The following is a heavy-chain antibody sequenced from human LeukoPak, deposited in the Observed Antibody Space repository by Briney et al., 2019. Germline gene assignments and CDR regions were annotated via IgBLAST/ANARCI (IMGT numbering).Heavy chain of an antibody. CDR3: ARDFSVYDFWSGYLDYYGMDV. J-gene: IGHJ6*02. CDR1: EFTFSHYS. V-gene: IGHV3-48*04. Sequence: GGSLRLSCAASEFTFSHYSMNWVRQAPGKGLEWVSYISSSSTIIYYADSVKGRFTISRDNAKNSLYLQMNSLRAEDTAVYYCARDFSVYDFWSGYLDYYGMDVWGQGTTVTVSS. D-gene: IGHD3-3*01. CDR2: ISSSSTII.